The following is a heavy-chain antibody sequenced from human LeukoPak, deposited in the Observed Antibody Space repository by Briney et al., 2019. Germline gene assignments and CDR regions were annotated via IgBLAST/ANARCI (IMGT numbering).Heavy chain of an antibody. V-gene: IGHV4-34*01. J-gene: IGHJ4*02. D-gene: IGHD3-3*01. CDR2: INHSGST. Sequence: PSETLSLTCAVYGGSFSGYYWSWVRQPPGKGLEWIGEINHSGSTNYNPSLKSRVTISGDPSNSQFSLKLSTVTAAETAVYYCARGLTILDYGGQGTLATVPS. CDR3: ARGLTILDY. CDR1: GGSFSGYY.